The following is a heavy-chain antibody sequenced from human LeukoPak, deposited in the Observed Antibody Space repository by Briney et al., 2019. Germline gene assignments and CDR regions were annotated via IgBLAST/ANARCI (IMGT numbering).Heavy chain of an antibody. V-gene: IGHV1-2*02. Sequence: GASVKVSCKASGYTFTSYDINWVRQAPGQGLEWMGWVNPNSGGTNYAQKFQGRVTMTRDTSISTAYMELSRLRSDDTAVYYCARDWDYDFPPGGWGQGTLVTVSS. CDR2: VNPNSGGT. J-gene: IGHJ4*02. CDR3: ARDWDYDFPPGG. CDR1: GYTFTSYD. D-gene: IGHD3-3*01.